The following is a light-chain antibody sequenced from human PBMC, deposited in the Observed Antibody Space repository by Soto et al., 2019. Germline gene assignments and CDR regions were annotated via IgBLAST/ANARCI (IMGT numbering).Light chain of an antibody. CDR1: QSVSSSY. V-gene: IGKV3-20*01. CDR3: QQYGSSPIT. J-gene: IGKJ5*01. CDR2: GAS. Sequence: EIVFTRSPRTLSLSKGERATLSCRVSQSVSSSYLAWYQQKPGQAPRLLIYGASSRATGIPDRFSGSGSGTEFTLTISSLQSEDFAVYYCQQYGSSPITFGQGTRLEIK.